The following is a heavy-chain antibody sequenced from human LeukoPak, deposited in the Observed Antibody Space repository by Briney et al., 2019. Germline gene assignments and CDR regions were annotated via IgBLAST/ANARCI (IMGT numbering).Heavy chain of an antibody. V-gene: IGHV4-38-2*02. CDR2: IYHSGST. Sequence: SETLSLTCTVSGYSISSGYYWGWIRQPPGKGLEWIGIIYHSGSTYYNPSLKSRVTISVDTSKNQFSLKMSSVTAADTAVYYCERGGNDASDIWGQGPMVSVSS. D-gene: IGHD3-16*01. CDR3: ERGGNDASDI. CDR1: GYSISSGYY. J-gene: IGHJ3*02.